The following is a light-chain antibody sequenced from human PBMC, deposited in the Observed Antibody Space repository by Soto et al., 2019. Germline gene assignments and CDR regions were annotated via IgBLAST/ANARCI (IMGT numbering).Light chain of an antibody. CDR1: QSVGSY. CDR3: QQRSNRLT. Sequence: EIVLTQSPATLSLSPGERVTLSCRASQSVGSYLAWYQQKPGQPPRLLIYDASNRATGIPARFSGSGSGTDFTLTISSLEPEDFAVYYCQQRSNRLTFGGGTKV. CDR2: DAS. V-gene: IGKV3-11*01. J-gene: IGKJ4*01.